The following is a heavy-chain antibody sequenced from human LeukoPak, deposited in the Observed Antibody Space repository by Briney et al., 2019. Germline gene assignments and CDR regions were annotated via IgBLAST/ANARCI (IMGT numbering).Heavy chain of an antibody. V-gene: IGHV4-34*01. CDR3: ARLNYDYVWGSSPPFDY. CDR1: GGSFSGYY. D-gene: IGHD3-16*01. J-gene: IGHJ4*02. CDR2: INHSGST. Sequence: SETLSLTCAVYGGSFSGYYWSWLRQPPGKGLEWIGEINHSGSTNYNPSLKSRVTISVDTSKNQFSLKLSSVTAADTAVYYCARLNYDYVWGSSPPFDYWGQGTLVTVSS.